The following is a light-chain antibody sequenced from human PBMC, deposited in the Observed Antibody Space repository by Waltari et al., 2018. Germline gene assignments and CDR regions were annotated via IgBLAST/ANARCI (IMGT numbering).Light chain of an antibody. V-gene: IGKV1-5*03. CDR3: LQYNGEPRT. CDR1: QNINPW. J-gene: IGKJ1*01. CDR2: KAS. Sequence: DIQMTQSPSTLSACVGDRVTITCRASQNINPWLAWHQQKPGKAPKLLIYKASSLESGVPSRFSGSGSGTEFTLTISSLQPDDFATYYCLQYNGEPRTFGQGTKVEVK.